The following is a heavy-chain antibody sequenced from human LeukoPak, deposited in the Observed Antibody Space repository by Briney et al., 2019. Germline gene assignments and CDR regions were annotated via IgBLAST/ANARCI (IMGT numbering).Heavy chain of an antibody. V-gene: IGHV3-21*01. CDR1: GFTFSSYS. CDR3: ARVPLGYGMDV. Sequence: GGSLRLSCAASGFTFSSYSMNWVRQAPGKGLEWVSSISSSSSYIYYADSVKGRFTISRDNAKNSLYLQMNSLRAEDTAVYYCARVPLGYGMDVWGQGTTVTVSS. J-gene: IGHJ6*02. CDR2: ISSSSSYI.